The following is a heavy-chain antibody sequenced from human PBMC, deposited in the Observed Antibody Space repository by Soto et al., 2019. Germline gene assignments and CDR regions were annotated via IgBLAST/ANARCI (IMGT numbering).Heavy chain of an antibody. Sequence: SVKVSCKASGYTFTGYYMHWVRQAPGQGLEWMGGIIPMFGTANHAQKFQGRVTIIADESTSTAYMELSSLRSEDTAIYYCARGWGYDSSDYYYAYWGQGTVVTVSS. CDR3: ARGWGYDSSDYYYAY. J-gene: IGHJ4*02. D-gene: IGHD3-22*01. V-gene: IGHV1-69*13. CDR2: IIPMFGTA. CDR1: GYTFTGYY.